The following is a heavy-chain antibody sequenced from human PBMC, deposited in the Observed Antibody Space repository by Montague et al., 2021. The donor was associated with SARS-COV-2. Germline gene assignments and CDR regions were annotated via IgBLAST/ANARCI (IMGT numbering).Heavy chain of an antibody. CDR3: ARASGSSWDFDY. Sequence: SLRLSCAASGFTFGIYWMSWVRQAPGKGLEWVANIKQDGSEKYYVDSVKGRFTISRDNAKNSLFLQMNSLRAEDTAVYYCARASGSSWDFDYWGQGTLVTVSS. V-gene: IGHV3-7*01. CDR1: GFTFGIYW. D-gene: IGHD6-13*01. CDR2: IKQDGSEK. J-gene: IGHJ4*02.